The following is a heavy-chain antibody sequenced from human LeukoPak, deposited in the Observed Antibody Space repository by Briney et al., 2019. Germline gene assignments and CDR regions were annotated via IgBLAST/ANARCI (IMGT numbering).Heavy chain of an antibody. CDR3: ARRVGATGYFDY. D-gene: IGHD1-26*01. Sequence: GEPLKISCEGSGYIFTDYWIGWVRQMPGKGLNWMGIIYPGDSDTRYSPSFQGQVTISADKSITTAYLQWSSLEASDTAMYYCARRVGATGYFDYWGQGTLVTVSS. V-gene: IGHV5-51*01. CDR1: GYIFTDYW. CDR2: IYPGDSDT. J-gene: IGHJ4*02.